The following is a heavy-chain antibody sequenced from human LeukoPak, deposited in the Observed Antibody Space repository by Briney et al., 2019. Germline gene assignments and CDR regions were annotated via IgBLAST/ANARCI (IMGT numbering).Heavy chain of an antibody. CDR1: GFTFSDYY. CDR3: ARVVRMAAGMNYYLDY. D-gene: IGHD6-13*01. J-gene: IGHJ4*02. Sequence: GGSLRLSCAASGFTFSDYYMTWIRQAPGKGLEWVSYISSSSTYTNYADSVKGRFTISRDNAKNALSLQMNSLRAEDTAVYYCARVVRMAAGMNYYLDYWGQGTLVTVSS. V-gene: IGHV3-11*05. CDR2: ISSSSTYT.